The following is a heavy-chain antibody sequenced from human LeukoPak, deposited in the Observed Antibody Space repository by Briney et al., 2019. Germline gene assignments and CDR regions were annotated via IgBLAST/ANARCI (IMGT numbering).Heavy chain of an antibody. J-gene: IGHJ3*02. V-gene: IGHV3-74*01. CDR3: ARGGDEPLDAFDI. D-gene: IGHD1-14*01. CDR2: INTDGRTT. CDR1: GFTFTTFW. Sequence: GGSLRLSCAASGFTFTTFWMNWVRQAPGEGLVWVSLINTDGRTTTYADSVKGRFTISRDNAKNSLYLQMNSLRAEDTAVYYCARGGDEPLDAFDIWGQGTMVTVSS.